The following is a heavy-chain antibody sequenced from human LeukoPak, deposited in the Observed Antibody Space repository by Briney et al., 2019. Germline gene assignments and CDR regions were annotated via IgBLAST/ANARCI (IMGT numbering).Heavy chain of an antibody. CDR3: ARTNGGFVVD. Sequence: PSETLSLTCAVSGGSISSYYWTWIRQPPGKGLEYIGYIFYSGNTNYNPSLKSRVTISVNTSKNQFSVKLSSVTAADTAVYYCARTNGGFVVDWGQGTPVTVSS. J-gene: IGHJ4*02. D-gene: IGHD2-2*01. CDR2: IFYSGNT. CDR1: GGSISSYY. V-gene: IGHV4-59*01.